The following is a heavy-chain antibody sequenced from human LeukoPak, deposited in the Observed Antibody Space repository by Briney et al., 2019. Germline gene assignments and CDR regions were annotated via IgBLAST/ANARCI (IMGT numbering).Heavy chain of an antibody. CDR1: GFTFSSYW. CDR2: IKQDGSEK. D-gene: IGHD3-22*01. Sequence: GGSLRLSCAASGFTFSSYWMSWVRQAPGKGLEWVANIKQDGSEKYYVDSVKGRFTISRDNAKNSLYLQMNTLRAEDTAVYYCVRDWGYDSSGYWQKYFDTWGQGTLVTVSS. V-gene: IGHV3-7*01. J-gene: IGHJ4*02. CDR3: VRDWGYDSSGYWQKYFDT.